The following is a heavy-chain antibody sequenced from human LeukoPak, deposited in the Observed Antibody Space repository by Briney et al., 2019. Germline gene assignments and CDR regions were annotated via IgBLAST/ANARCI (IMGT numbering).Heavy chain of an antibody. CDR1: GFTFSNYA. V-gene: IGHV3-23*01. J-gene: IGHJ4*02. Sequence: GGSLRLSCAASGFTFSNYAMSWVRQAPGKGLEWVSAISGSGGSTYYADSVKGRFTISRDNSKNTLYLQMNSLRAEDTAVYYCAKRFGAAGYYFDYWGQGTLVTVSS. D-gene: IGHD3-10*01. CDR2: ISGSGGST. CDR3: AKRFGAAGYYFDY.